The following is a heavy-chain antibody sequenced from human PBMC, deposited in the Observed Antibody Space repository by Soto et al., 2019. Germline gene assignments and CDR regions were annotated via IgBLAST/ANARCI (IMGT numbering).Heavy chain of an antibody. D-gene: IGHD3-3*01. CDR2: IDYSGST. J-gene: IGHJ4*02. CDR3: ARVTPPTAVYDFWNGYYFLDY. Sequence: QVQLQESGPGLVKPSQTLSLTCTVSGGSITSGDYYWSWIRQPPGKGLEWIGYIDYSGSTYYNPSLSGRVTISVDTSKNQFSFKLYSVTAAHTAVYYCARVTPPTAVYDFWNGYYFLDYWGQGTLVTFSS. V-gene: IGHV4-30-4*01. CDR1: GGSITSGDYY.